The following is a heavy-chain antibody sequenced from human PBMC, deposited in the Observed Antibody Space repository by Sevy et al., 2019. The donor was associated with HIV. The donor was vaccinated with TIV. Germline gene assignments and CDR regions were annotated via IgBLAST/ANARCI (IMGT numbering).Heavy chain of an antibody. V-gene: IGHV4-61*02. Sequence: SETPSLTCTVSGDSINNGNHWWSWVRQPAGKGPEWIGRIYRSGRSIMYNPSLEGRVTISVDTSKNQFSLKVTSVIAADTAIYYCARDGIRRDYWHGLDVWGQGTTVTVSS. CDR2: IYRSGRS. J-gene: IGHJ6*02. CDR3: ARDGIRRDYWHGLDV. CDR1: GDSINNGNHW. D-gene: IGHD2-8*02.